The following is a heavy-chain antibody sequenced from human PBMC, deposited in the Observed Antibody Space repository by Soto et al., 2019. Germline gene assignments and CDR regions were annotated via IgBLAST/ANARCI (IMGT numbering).Heavy chain of an antibody. CDR2: VSAYNGNT. D-gene: IGHD6-13*01. CDR3: ARPGGAAAGISLPGYYYYGMDV. Sequence: ASVKVSCKASGYTFTSYGISWVRQAPGQGLEWMGWVSAYNGNTNYAQKLQGRVTMITDTSTSTAYMELRSLRSDDTAVYYCARPGGAAAGISLPGYYYYGMDVWGQGTTVTVSS. J-gene: IGHJ6*02. V-gene: IGHV1-18*01. CDR1: GYTFTSYG.